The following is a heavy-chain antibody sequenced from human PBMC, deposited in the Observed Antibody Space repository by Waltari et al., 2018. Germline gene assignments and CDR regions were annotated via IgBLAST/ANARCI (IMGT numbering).Heavy chain of an antibody. J-gene: IGHJ4*02. D-gene: IGHD1-26*01. CDR1: GYSFTDYH. Sequence: QVQLVQSGTEVKKPGASVKVSCQASGYSFTDYHLHWVRPTPGQGLEWLGWINPKNGDTSYAQNFLGRVTMTRDTSINTVYMDLSGLRSDDTAVFYCARDPGPIVGAPDYWGQGTLVTVSS. CDR2: INPKNGDT. CDR3: ARDPGPIVGAPDY. V-gene: IGHV1-2*02.